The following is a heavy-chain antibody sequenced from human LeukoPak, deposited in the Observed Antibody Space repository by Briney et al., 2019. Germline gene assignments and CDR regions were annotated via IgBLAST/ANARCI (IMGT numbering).Heavy chain of an antibody. CDR2: IYSGGST. V-gene: IGHV3-53*01. Sequence: GGSLRLSCAASGFTVSSNYMSWVRQAPGKGLEWVSVIYSGGSTYYADSVKGRFTISRDNSKNTLYLQMDSLRAEDTAVYYCARDLYGAERGYWGQGTLVTVSS. J-gene: IGHJ4*02. CDR1: GFTVSSNY. D-gene: IGHD3-16*01. CDR3: ARDLYGAERGY.